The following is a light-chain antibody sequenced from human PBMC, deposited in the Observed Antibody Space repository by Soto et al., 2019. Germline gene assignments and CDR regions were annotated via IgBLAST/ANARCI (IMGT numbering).Light chain of an antibody. CDR3: SSFTTTNTYV. J-gene: IGLJ1*01. CDR1: SSDVCTHNF. V-gene: IGLV2-14*03. Sequence: QSVLTQPASVSGSPGQSIALSCTGTSSDVCTHNFVAWYQQHPVKAPKLIIYDVSNRPSGVSDRFFGSKSGNTASLTISGLQAEDEADYYCSSFTTTNTYVFGTGTKVTVL. CDR2: DVS.